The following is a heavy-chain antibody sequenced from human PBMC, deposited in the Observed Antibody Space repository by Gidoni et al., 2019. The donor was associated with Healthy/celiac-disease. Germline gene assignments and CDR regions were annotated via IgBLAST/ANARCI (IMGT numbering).Heavy chain of an antibody. J-gene: IGHJ4*02. CDR2: IKQDGSEK. CDR1: GFTFSSYW. V-gene: IGHV3-7*03. Sequence: EVQLVESGGGLVQPGGSLRLSCAASGFTFSSYWMSWVRQAPGKGLEWVANIKQDGSEKYYVDSVKGRFTISRDNAKNSLYLQMNSLRAEDTAVYYCARGDDFWSGGGDYWGQGTLVTVSS. D-gene: IGHD3-3*01. CDR3: ARGDDFWSGGGDY.